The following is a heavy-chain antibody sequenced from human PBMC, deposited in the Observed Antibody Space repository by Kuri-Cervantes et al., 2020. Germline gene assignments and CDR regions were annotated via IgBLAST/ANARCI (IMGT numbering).Heavy chain of an antibody. CDR3: AREPWIQLWLSAFDI. D-gene: IGHD5-18*01. Sequence: SETLSLTCVVYGGSFSVYYWNWIRQPPGKGLEWNGDINHSGSTNYNPSLKSRFTISVDTSKNQFSLKLSSVTAADTAVYYCAREPWIQLWLSAFDIWGQGTMVTVSS. J-gene: IGHJ3*02. CDR2: INHSGST. CDR1: GGSFSVYY. V-gene: IGHV4-34*01.